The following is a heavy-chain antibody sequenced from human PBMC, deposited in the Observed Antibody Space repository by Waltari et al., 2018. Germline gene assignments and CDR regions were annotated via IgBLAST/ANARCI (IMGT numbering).Heavy chain of an antibody. Sequence: QVQLQESGPGLVKPSETLSLTCTVSGGSIRSYEWSWIRQPPGKGLEWIGCLYASGGTNYNPSLKSRVTMSLDTSKNQFSLKLTSVTAADTAVYYCARDQTCGGTKRMDPWGQGTLVTVSS. V-gene: IGHV4-4*07. J-gene: IGHJ5*02. CDR2: LYASGGT. CDR1: GGSIRSYE. D-gene: IGHD2-21*01. CDR3: ARDQTCGGTKRMDP.